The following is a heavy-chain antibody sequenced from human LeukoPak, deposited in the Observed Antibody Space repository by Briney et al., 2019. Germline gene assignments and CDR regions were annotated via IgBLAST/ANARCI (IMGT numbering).Heavy chain of an antibody. D-gene: IGHD2-2*01. CDR1: GYTFTSYY. CDR2: INPSGGST. Sequence: ASVKVSCKASGYTFTSYYMHWVRQAPGQGLEWMGIINPSGGSTSYAQKFQGRVTMTRDTSTSTVYMELSSLRSEDTAVYYCARGPHCSSTSCYPYHDAFDTWGQGTMVTVSS. V-gene: IGHV1-46*01. CDR3: ARGPHCSSTSCYPYHDAFDT. J-gene: IGHJ3*02.